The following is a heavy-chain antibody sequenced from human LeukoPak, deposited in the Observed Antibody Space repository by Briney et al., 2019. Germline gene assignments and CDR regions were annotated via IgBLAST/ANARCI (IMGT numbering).Heavy chain of an antibody. CDR1: GFTFSSYP. Sequence: GRSLRLSCAASGFTFSSYPMHWVRQAPGKGLEWVAVVSDDGNKKFDADFVKGRFTISRDNSKNTLYLQMNSLRGEDTAVYYCARGQLLLEGYFYYMDVRGEGTTVAVSS. V-gene: IGHV3-30-3*01. CDR3: ARGQLLLEGYFYYMDV. D-gene: IGHD2-2*01. J-gene: IGHJ6*03. CDR2: VSDDGNKK.